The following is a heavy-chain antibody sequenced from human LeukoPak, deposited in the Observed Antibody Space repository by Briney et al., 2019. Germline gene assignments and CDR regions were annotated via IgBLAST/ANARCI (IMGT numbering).Heavy chain of an antibody. V-gene: IGHV4-39*07. CDR3: ARGSYYGSGSYYNRAYYFDY. CDR1: GGSISSSSYY. CDR2: IYYSGST. Sequence: PSETLSLTCTVSGGSISSSSYYWGWIRQPPGKGLEWIGSIYYSGSTYYNPSLKSRVTISVDTSKNQFSLKLSSVTAADTAVYYCARGSYYGSGSYYNRAYYFDYWGQGTLVTVSS. D-gene: IGHD3-10*01. J-gene: IGHJ4*02.